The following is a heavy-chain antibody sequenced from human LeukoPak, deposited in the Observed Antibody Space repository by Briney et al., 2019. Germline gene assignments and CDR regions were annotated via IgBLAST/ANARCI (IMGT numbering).Heavy chain of an antibody. J-gene: IGHJ4*02. CDR3: AKEKYRGYSYGSGDY. CDR2: FSTSSGTI. CDR1: GLTVSSNY. Sequence: GGSLRLSCAASGLTVSSNYMSWVRQAPGKGLEWVSYFSTSSGTISYADSVKGRFTISRDDAKNSLYLQMNSLRAEDTAVYYCAKEKYRGYSYGSGDYWGQGTLVTVSS. V-gene: IGHV3-48*01. D-gene: IGHD5-18*01.